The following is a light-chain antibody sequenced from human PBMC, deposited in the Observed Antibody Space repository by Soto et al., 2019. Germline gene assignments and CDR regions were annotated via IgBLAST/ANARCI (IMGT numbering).Light chain of an antibody. CDR2: GAS. CDR3: QQYNNWPPWT. J-gene: IGKJ1*01. CDR1: QSISSN. Sequence: IVLTQSPATLSLSRGERATLSCRARQSISSNLAWYQQKPGQAPRLLIYGASTRATGIPARFSGSGSGTDFTLTIGSLQSEDFAVYYCQQYNNWPPWTFGQGTKV. V-gene: IGKV3-15*01.